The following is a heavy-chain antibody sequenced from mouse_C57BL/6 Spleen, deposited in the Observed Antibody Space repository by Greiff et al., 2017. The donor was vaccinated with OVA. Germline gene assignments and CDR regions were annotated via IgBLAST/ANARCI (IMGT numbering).Heavy chain of an antibody. Sequence: EVKLMDSGEGLVKPGGSLKLSCAASGFTFSSYAMSWVRQTPEKRLEWVAYISSGGDYIYYADTVKGRFTISRDNARNTLYLQMSSLKSEDTAMYYCTRDVKYDGYFDVWGTGTTVTVSS. J-gene: IGHJ1*03. D-gene: IGHD2-3*01. V-gene: IGHV5-9-1*02. CDR3: TRDVKYDGYFDV. CDR2: ISSGGDYI. CDR1: GFTFSSYA.